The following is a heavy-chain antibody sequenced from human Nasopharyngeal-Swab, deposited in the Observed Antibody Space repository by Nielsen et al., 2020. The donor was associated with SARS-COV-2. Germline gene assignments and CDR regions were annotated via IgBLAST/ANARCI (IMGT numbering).Heavy chain of an antibody. D-gene: IGHD1-20*01. J-gene: IGHJ5*02. CDR3: AKDWALTYNWFDP. CDR2: ISWNSGSI. Sequence: SLKISCAASGFTFDDYAMHWVRQAPGKGLEWVSGISWNSGSIGYADSVKGRFTISRDNAKNSLYLQMNSLRAEDTALYYCAKDWALTYNWFDPWGQGTLVTVSS. V-gene: IGHV3-9*01. CDR1: GFTFDDYA.